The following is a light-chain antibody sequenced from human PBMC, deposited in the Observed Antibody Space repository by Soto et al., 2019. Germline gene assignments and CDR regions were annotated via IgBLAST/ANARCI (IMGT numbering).Light chain of an antibody. J-gene: IGLJ1*01. CDR3: CSYTTNIAPYV. V-gene: IGLV2-14*03. Sequence: QSVLTQPASVSVSPGQSITISCTGTSHDIGNGYDSVSWYQQHPGKAPKLTIYDVVNRPSGVSSRFSDSKSGNTASLTIPGLQAEDEADYYCCSYTTNIAPYVFGTGTKVTVL. CDR1: SHDIGNGYDS. CDR2: DVV.